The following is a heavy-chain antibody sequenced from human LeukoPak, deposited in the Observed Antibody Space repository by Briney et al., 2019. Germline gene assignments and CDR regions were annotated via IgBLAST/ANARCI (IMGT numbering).Heavy chain of an antibody. V-gene: IGHV1-46*01. CDR3: ATRGYSYGSLVDY. J-gene: IGHJ4*02. CDR1: GYTFTSYY. D-gene: IGHD5-18*01. CDR2: INPSGGST. Sequence: ASVKVSCKASGYTFTSYYMHWVRQAPGQGLEWMGIINPSGGSTSYAQKFQGRVTMTRDASTSTVYMELSSLRSEDTAVYYCATRGYSYGSLVDYWGQGTLVTVSS.